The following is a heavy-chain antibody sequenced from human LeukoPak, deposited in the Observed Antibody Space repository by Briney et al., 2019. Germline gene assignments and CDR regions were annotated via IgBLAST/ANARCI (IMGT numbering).Heavy chain of an antibody. CDR1: GGSISSYY. Sequence: PSETLSLTCTVSGGSISSYYWSWIRQPPGKGLEWIGYIYYSGSTNYNPSLKSRVTMSVDTSKNQFSLKLSSVTAADTAVYYCARDNSGLDAAAGVAFDIWGQGTMVTVSS. V-gene: IGHV4-59*12. CDR3: ARDNSGLDAAAGVAFDI. J-gene: IGHJ3*02. D-gene: IGHD6-13*01. CDR2: IYYSGST.